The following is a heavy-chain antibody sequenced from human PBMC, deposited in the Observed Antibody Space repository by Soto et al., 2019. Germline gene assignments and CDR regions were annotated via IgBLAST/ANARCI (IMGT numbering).Heavy chain of an antibody. CDR2: IYHSGST. J-gene: IGHJ4*02. CDR1: GGSISSGGYS. D-gene: IGHD3-10*01. Sequence: SETLSLTCAVSGGSISSGGYSWSWIRQPPGKGLEWIGYIYHSGSTYYNPSLKSRVTISVDRSKNQFSLKLSSVTAADTAVYYCARGSPYYYMFDYWGQGTLVTVSS. V-gene: IGHV4-30-2*01. CDR3: ARGSPYYYMFDY.